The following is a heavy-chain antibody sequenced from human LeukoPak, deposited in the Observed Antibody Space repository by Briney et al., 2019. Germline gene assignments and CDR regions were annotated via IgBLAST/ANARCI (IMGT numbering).Heavy chain of an antibody. CDR2: ISSSGSTI. J-gene: IGHJ4*02. Sequence: PGGSLRPSCAASGFTFSDYYMSWIRQAPGKGLEWVSYISSSGSTIYYADSVKGRFTISRDNAKNSLYLQMNSLRAEDTAVYYCASRMGEKRTSSGYYLFHWGQGTLVTVSS. V-gene: IGHV3-11*01. D-gene: IGHD3-22*01. CDR3: ASRMGEKRTSSGYYLFH. CDR1: GFTFSDYY.